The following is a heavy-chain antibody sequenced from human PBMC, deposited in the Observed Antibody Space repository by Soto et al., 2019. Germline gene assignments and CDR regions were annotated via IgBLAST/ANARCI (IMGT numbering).Heavy chain of an antibody. Sequence: QVQLVQSGAEVKKPGSSVKVSCKASGGTFSSYTISWVRQAPGQGLEWMGRIIPILGIANYAQKFQGRVTIAADKSTGTAYMELSSLGSEDTAVYYCASPTPGIAAAGTFYYYYGMDVWGQGTTVTVSS. V-gene: IGHV1-69*02. CDR2: IIPILGIA. CDR3: ASPTPGIAAAGTFYYYYGMDV. CDR1: GGTFSSYT. J-gene: IGHJ6*02. D-gene: IGHD6-13*01.